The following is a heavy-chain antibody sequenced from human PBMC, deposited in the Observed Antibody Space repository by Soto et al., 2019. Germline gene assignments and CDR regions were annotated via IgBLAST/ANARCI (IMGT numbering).Heavy chain of an antibody. CDR3: AKDVGLGWHIVVVTAIGGMDV. Sequence: EVQLLESGGGLVQPGGSLRLSCAASGFTFSSYAMSWVRQAPGKGLEWVSAISGSGGSTYYADSVKGRFTISRDNSKNTLYLQMNSLRAEDTAVYYCAKDVGLGWHIVVVTAIGGMDVWGQGTTVTVSS. CDR1: GFTFSSYA. CDR2: ISGSGGST. D-gene: IGHD2-21*02. V-gene: IGHV3-23*01. J-gene: IGHJ6*02.